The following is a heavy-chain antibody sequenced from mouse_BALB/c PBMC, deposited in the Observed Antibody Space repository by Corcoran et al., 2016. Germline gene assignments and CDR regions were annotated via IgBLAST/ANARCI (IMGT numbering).Heavy chain of an antibody. CDR2: INPYNGAT. J-gene: IGHJ1*01. CDR3: ARDYDYWYFDV. D-gene: IGHD2-4*01. V-gene: IGHV1-26*01. CDR1: GYSFTGYY. Sequence: EVQLQQSGPELVKPGASVKISCKASGYSFTGYYMHWVKQSHVKSLEWIGRINPYNGATSYNQNFKDKASLTVDKSSSTAYMELHSLTSEDSAVYYCARDYDYWYFDVWGAATTVTVSS.